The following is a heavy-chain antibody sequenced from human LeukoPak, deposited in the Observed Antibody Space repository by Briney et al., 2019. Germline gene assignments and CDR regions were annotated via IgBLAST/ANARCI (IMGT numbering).Heavy chain of an antibody. Sequence: SGTLSLTCNVSGYSISSGYYWGWIRQPPGKGLEWTGSIYHSGYTHYNPSLKGRVTMSVDTSKNDFSLKLSSVAAADTAIYYCVRDMNPTHYFDYWGQGTLVTVSS. CDR3: VRDMNPTHYFDY. CDR1: GYSISSGYY. J-gene: IGHJ4*02. V-gene: IGHV4-38-2*02. D-gene: IGHD3-16*01. CDR2: IYHSGYT.